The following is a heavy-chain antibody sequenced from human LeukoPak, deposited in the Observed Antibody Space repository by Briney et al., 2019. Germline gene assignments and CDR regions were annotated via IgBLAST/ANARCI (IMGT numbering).Heavy chain of an antibody. Sequence: PGGSLRLSCAASGFTFSSYEMNWVRQAPGKGLEWVANIKQDGSEIYYVDSVKGRFTISRDNAKNSLFLQMNSLRGEDSAVYHCARSGTPYGFDIWGQGTMVTVSS. J-gene: IGHJ3*02. D-gene: IGHD1/OR15-1a*01. CDR1: GFTFSSYE. V-gene: IGHV3-7*04. CDR3: ARSGTPYGFDI. CDR2: IKQDGSEI.